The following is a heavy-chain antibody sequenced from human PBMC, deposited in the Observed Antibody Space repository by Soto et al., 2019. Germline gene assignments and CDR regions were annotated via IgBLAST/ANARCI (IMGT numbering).Heavy chain of an antibody. CDR3: AREDLVVVQTSTYYYYGMDV. V-gene: IGHV3-33*01. Sequence: GGSLRLSCAASGFTFSSYGMHWVRQAPGKGLEWVAVIWYDGSNKYYADSVKGRFTISRDNSKNTLYLQMNSLRAEDTAVYYCAREDLVVVQTSTYYYYGMDVWGQGTTVTVSS. CDR1: GFTFSSYG. CDR2: IWYDGSNK. D-gene: IGHD2-15*01. J-gene: IGHJ6*02.